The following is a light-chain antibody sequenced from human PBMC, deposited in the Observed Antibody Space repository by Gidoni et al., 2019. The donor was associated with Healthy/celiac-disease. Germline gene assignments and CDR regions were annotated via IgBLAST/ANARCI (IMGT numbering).Light chain of an antibody. V-gene: IGKV3-15*01. J-gene: IGKJ4*01. CDR2: GAS. CDR3: QQYNNWPPLT. Sequence: CRASQSVSSNLAWYQQKPGQAPRLLIYGASTRATGIPARFSGSGSGTEFTLTISSLQSEDFAVYYCQQYNNWPPLTFGGGTKVEIK. CDR1: QSVSSN.